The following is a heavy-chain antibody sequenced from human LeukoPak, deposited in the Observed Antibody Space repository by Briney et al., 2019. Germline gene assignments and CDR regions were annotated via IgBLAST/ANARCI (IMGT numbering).Heavy chain of an antibody. J-gene: IGHJ4*02. CDR1: GYTFTGYY. V-gene: IGHV1-2*02. CDR3: ASGYCSSTSCPNFDY. Sequence: GASVKVSCKASGYTFTGYYMHWVRQAPGQGLEWMGWINPNSGGTNYAQKFQGRVTMTRDTSISTAYMELSRLRSDDTPVYYCASGYCSSTSCPNFDYWGQGTLVTVSS. D-gene: IGHD2-2*01. CDR2: INPNSGGT.